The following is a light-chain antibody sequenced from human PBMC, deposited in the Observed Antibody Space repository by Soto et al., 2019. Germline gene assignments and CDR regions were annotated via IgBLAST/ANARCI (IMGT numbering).Light chain of an antibody. CDR3: LSYDSGLSGYV. V-gene: IGLV1-40*01. Sequence: QSVLTQPPSVSGAPGQRVTISCTGSSSNIGADFDVHWYQHLPGTAPRLLIYGHSNRPSGVPDRFSGSKSGTSASLAITGLQAEDVAEYYCLSYDSGLSGYVFGAGTKLTVL. CDR1: SSNIGADFD. J-gene: IGLJ1*01. CDR2: GHS.